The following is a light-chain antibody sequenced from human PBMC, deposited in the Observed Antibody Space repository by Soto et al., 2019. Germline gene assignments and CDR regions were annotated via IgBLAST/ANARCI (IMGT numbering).Light chain of an antibody. CDR3: QQYGSSIFP. CDR1: QSVSSSY. Sequence: EIVLTQSPGTLSLSPGERATLSCRASQSVSSSYLAWYQQKPGQAPRLLIHGASSRATGIPDRFSGSGSGTDFTLTINRLEPEDFAVYYCQQYGSSIFPFGPGTKVDIK. J-gene: IGKJ3*01. V-gene: IGKV3-20*01. CDR2: GAS.